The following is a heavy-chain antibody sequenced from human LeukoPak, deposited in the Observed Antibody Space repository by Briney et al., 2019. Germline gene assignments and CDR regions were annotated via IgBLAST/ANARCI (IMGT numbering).Heavy chain of an antibody. CDR1: GGSFSGYY. Sequence: SETLSLTCAVYGGSFSGYYWSWLRQPPGKGLEWIGEINHSGSTNYNPSLKSRVTISVDTSKNQFSLKLSSVTAADTAVYYCARDPGYSSSWYYSPLGDYWGQGTLVTVSS. V-gene: IGHV4-34*01. CDR2: INHSGST. D-gene: IGHD6-13*01. J-gene: IGHJ4*02. CDR3: ARDPGYSSSWYYSPLGDY.